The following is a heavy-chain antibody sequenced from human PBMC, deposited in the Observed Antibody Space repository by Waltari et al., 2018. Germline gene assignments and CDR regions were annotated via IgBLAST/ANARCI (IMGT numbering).Heavy chain of an antibody. CDR1: GFTFSSYS. V-gene: IGHV3-23*04. CDR2: ISGSGGST. D-gene: IGHD6-13*01. Sequence: EVQLVESGGGFVQPWGSLRLSCAASGFTFSSYSMSWVRQAPGKGLEWVSAISGSGGSTYYADSVKGRFTISRDNSKSTLYLQMNSLRAEDTAVYYCAKDIAAAGRRVFDYWGQGTLVTVSS. CDR3: AKDIAAAGRRVFDY. J-gene: IGHJ4*02.